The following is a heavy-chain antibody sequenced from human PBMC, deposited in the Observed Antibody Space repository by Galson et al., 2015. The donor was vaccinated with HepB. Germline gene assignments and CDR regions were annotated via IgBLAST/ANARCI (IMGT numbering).Heavy chain of an antibody. CDR2: IKQDGSEK. Sequence: SLRLSCAASGFTFSSYWMSWVRQAPGKGLEWVANIKQDGSEKYYVDSVEGRFTISRDNAKNSLYLQMNSLRAEDTAVYYCARGPAYYDFWSGYSGGYWGQGTLVTVSS. V-gene: IGHV3-7*03. J-gene: IGHJ4*02. CDR3: ARGPAYYDFWSGYSGGY. D-gene: IGHD3-3*01. CDR1: GFTFSSYW.